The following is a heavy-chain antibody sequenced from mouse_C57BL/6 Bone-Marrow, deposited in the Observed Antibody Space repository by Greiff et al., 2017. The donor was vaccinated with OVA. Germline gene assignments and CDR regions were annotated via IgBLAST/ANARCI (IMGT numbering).Heavy chain of an antibody. CDR2: IYPGSGST. CDR1: GYTFTSYW. J-gene: IGHJ3*01. CDR3: ARPISPFPD. Sequence: QVQLQQPGAELVKPGASVKMSCKASGYTFTSYWITWVKQRPGQGLEWIGDIYPGSGSTNYNEKFKSKATLTADTSSSTAYMQLSSLTSEDSAVYYCARPISPFPDWGQGTLVTVSA. V-gene: IGHV1-55*01. D-gene: IGHD6-5*01.